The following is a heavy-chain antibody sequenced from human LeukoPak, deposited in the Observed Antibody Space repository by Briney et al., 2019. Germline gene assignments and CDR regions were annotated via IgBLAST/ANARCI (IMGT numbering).Heavy chain of an antibody. CDR1: GGSISSYY. Sequence: PSETLSLTCTVSGGSISSYYWTWIRQSPGKGLEWIGYIHYNGSTNYKPSLRSRVTMSIDTSKNQFSLKLTSVTAADTAVYYCARNNDSRDPPHFDYWGQGTLVTVSS. D-gene: IGHD3-16*01. CDR3: ARNNDSRDPPHFDY. V-gene: IGHV4-59*01. J-gene: IGHJ4*02. CDR2: IHYNGST.